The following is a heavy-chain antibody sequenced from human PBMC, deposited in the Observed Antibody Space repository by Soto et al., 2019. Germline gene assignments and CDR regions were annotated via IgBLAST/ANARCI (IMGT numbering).Heavy chain of an antibody. J-gene: IGHJ5*02. D-gene: IGHD6-13*01. CDR2: IYYSGST. CDR3: ARGGSSWTGWFDP. CDR1: GGSISSYY. Sequence: SETLSLTCTVSGGSISSYYWGWIRQPPGKGLEWIGYIYYSGSTNYNPSLKSRVTISVDTSKNQFSLKLSSVTAADTAVYYCARGGSSWTGWFDPWGQGTLVTVSS. V-gene: IGHV4-59*01.